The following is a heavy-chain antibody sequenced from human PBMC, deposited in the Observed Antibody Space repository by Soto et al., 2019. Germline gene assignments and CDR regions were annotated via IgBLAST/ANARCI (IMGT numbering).Heavy chain of an antibody. D-gene: IGHD1-26*01. CDR2: IWYDGSNK. Sequence: PGVSLRLSCAASGFTFSSYGMHWVRQAPGKGLEWVAVIWYDGSNKYYADSVKGRFTISRDNSKNTLYLQMNSLRGEDTAVYYCVRGPGGRNNYRYYGMDVWGQGTTVTFSS. V-gene: IGHV3-33*01. J-gene: IGHJ6*02. CDR1: GFTFSSYG. CDR3: VRGPGGRNNYRYYGMDV.